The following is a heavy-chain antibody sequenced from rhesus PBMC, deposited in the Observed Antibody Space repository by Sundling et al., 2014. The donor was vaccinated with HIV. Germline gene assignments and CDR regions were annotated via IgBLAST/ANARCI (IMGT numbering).Heavy chain of an antibody. V-gene: IGHV4-165*01. Sequence: QVQLQESGPGLVKPSETLSLTCAVSGGSISSNFWSWIRQPPGKGLEWIGYIGGSSGNTNYNPSLKSRVTISKDTSKNQFSLKLRSVTAADTAVYYCAGNIWAGHYAGHFDYWGQGVLVTVSS. D-gene: IGHD3-3*01. CDR2: IGGSSGNT. CDR3: AGNIWAGHYAGHFDY. J-gene: IGHJ4*01. CDR1: GGSISSNF.